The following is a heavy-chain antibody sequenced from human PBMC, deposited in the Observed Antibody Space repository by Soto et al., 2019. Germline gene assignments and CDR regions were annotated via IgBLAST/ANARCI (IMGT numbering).Heavy chain of an antibody. CDR2: INHSGST. D-gene: IGHD3-22*01. CDR3: ARGRRDYYDSSTYSPGPLWCS. CDR1: GGSFSGNY. J-gene: IGHJ4*02. V-gene: IGHV4-34*01. Sequence: SETLSLTCVVYGGSFSGNYWSWIRQSPGKGLEWIGDINHSGSTNYNPSLKSRVTISVDTSKNQFSLKLRSVTAADTAVYYCARGRRDYYDSSTYSPGPLWCSWGQGTLVTVSS.